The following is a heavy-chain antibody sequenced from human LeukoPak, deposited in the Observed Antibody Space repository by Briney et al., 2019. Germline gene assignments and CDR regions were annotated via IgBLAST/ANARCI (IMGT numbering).Heavy chain of an antibody. CDR2: MNPNSGNA. V-gene: IGHV1-8*01. Sequence: APVKVSCKASGYTFTTSDINWVRQAPGQGLQWMGWMNPNSGNAVYAQKFQGRVTMTRSTSISTAYMELSSLRSEDTAVYYCARALYDILTGSDHQNFDYWGQGTLVTVSS. CDR3: ARALYDILTGSDHQNFDY. CDR1: GYTFTTSD. D-gene: IGHD3-9*01. J-gene: IGHJ4*02.